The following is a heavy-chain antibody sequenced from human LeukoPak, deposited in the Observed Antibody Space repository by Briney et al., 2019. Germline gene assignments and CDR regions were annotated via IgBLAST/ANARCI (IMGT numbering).Heavy chain of an antibody. CDR2: ISAYNGNT. CDR3: AGQRYYYGSGSYPLDY. J-gene: IGHJ4*02. D-gene: IGHD3-10*01. CDR1: GSTFTSYG. Sequence: ASVKVSCKVSGSTFTSYGISWVRQAPGQGLEWMGRISAYNGNTNYAQKLQGRVTMTTDTSTSTAYMELRSLRSDDTAVYYCAGQRYYYGSGSYPLDYWGQGTLVTVSS. V-gene: IGHV1-18*01.